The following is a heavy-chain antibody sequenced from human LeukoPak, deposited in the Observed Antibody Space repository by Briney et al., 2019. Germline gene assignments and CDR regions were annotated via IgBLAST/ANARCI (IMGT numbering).Heavy chain of an antibody. CDR2: ISSSGSTI. J-gene: IGHJ4*02. CDR3: ARDARYYDSTGYRAFDY. D-gene: IGHD3-22*01. V-gene: IGHV3-48*03. CDR1: GFTFSSYE. Sequence: GGSLRLSCAASGFTFSSYEMNCVRQAPGKGLEWASYISSSGSTIYYADSVKGRFTISRDNAKNSLYLHMNSLRAEDTAVYYCARDARYYDSTGYRAFDYWGQGTLVTVSS.